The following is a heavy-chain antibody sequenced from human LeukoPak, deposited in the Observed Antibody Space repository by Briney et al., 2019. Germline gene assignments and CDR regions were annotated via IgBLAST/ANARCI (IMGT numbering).Heavy chain of an antibody. CDR3: AAAFVGIAAVDITDAFDI. CDR2: IVVGCGNT. Sequence: GTSVKVSCKASGFTFTSSAMQWVRQARGQRLEWIGWIVVGCGNTKYAQKFQERVTITRDMSTSTAYMELSSLRSEDTAVYYCAAAFVGIAAVDITDAFDIWGQGTMVTVSS. CDR1: GFTFTSSA. J-gene: IGHJ3*02. D-gene: IGHD6-13*01. V-gene: IGHV1-58*02.